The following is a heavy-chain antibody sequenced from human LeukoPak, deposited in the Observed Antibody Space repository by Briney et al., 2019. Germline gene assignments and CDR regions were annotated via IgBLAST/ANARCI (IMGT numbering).Heavy chain of an antibody. V-gene: IGHV4-39*01. CDR2: IYYSGST. Sequence: PSETLSHTCTVSGGSISSSSYYWGWIRQPPGKGLEWIGRIYYSGSTYYNPSLKSRVAISVDTSKDQFSLKLSSVTAADTAVYYCASLYYYGSGSYWGLTYYGMDVWGQGTTVTVSS. J-gene: IGHJ6*02. CDR3: ASLYYYGSGSYWGLTYYGMDV. D-gene: IGHD3-10*01. CDR1: GGSISSSSYY.